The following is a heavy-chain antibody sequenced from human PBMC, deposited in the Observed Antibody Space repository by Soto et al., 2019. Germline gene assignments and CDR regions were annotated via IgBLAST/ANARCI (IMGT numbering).Heavy chain of an antibody. D-gene: IGHD3-3*01. Sequence: SETLSLTCTVSGGSISSYYWSWIRQPPGKGLEWIGYIYYSGSTNYNPSLKSRVTISVDTSKNQFSLKLSSVTAADTAVYYCAREAYDFWSGYYSPLYYMDVWGKGTTVTVSS. CDR1: GGSISSYY. J-gene: IGHJ6*03. CDR3: AREAYDFWSGYYSPLYYMDV. V-gene: IGHV4-59*01. CDR2: IYYSGST.